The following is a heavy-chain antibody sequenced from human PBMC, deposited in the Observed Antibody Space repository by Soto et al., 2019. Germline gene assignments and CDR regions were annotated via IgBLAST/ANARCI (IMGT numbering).Heavy chain of an antibody. CDR1: GYAFTTYD. CDR3: SRGSIVFGGYGIDV. V-gene: IGHV1-8*01. Sequence: QVQLVQSGAEVKKPGASVKVSCKASGYAFTTYDINWVRQATGQGPEWMGWMNPNSGHTVYAQKFQGRVTVTRDTSINPAHMELSSLPSENPAGKYFSRGSIVFGGYGIDVWGQGTTVTVSS. CDR2: MNPNSGHT. D-gene: IGHD3-10*02. J-gene: IGHJ6*02.